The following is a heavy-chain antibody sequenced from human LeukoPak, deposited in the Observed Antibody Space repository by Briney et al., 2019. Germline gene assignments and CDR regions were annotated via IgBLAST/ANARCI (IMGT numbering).Heavy chain of an antibody. CDR1: GFTFDDYG. V-gene: IGHV3-20*04. CDR2: INWNGGST. Sequence: GGSLRLSCAASGFTFDDYGMSWVRQAPGKGLEWVSGINWNGGSTGYADSVKGRFTISRDNAKNSLYLQMNSPRAEDTALHYCARVLGCTNGVCPYYYYYYMDVWGKGTTVTVSS. J-gene: IGHJ6*03. D-gene: IGHD2-8*01. CDR3: ARVLGCTNGVCPYYYYYYMDV.